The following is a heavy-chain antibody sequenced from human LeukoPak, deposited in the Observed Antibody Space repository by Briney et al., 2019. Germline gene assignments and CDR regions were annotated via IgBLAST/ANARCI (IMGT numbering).Heavy chain of an antibody. CDR3: AKDRCSNGVGCYYYYMDV. Sequence: SGGSLRLSCAGSGFTFSIYAMTWVRQAPGKGLEWVAYIQYDGSNQQYADSVKGRFSISRDSSKNILYLQMNSLRAEDTAVYYCAKDRCSNGVGCYYYYMDVWGKGTTVTISS. CDR2: IQYDGSNQ. V-gene: IGHV3-30*02. D-gene: IGHD2-8*01. J-gene: IGHJ6*03. CDR1: GFTFSIYA.